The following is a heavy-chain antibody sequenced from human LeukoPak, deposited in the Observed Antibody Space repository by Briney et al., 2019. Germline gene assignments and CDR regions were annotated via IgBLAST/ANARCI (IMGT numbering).Heavy chain of an antibody. D-gene: IGHD6-13*01. Sequence: GGSLRLSCAASAFTFSSYTMNWVRQAPGKGLEWVSSISTGSNYIYYADSVKGRFTISRDNAKNSLYLQMNSLRAEDTAVYYCARRGIAAAGAFDIWGQGTMVTVSS. V-gene: IGHV3-21*01. CDR2: ISTGSNYI. CDR3: ARRGIAAAGAFDI. CDR1: AFTFSSYT. J-gene: IGHJ3*02.